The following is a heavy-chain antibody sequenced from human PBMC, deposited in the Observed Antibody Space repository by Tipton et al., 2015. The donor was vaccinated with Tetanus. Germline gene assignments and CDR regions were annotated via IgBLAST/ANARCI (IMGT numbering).Heavy chain of an antibody. V-gene: IGHV1-69*01. J-gene: IGHJ6*01. Sequence: QSGPEVKKPGSSVKVSCKASGDTFSSYAISWMRQAPGQGLEWMGGIIPSLGSTTYAPKFQGRITITADEVTTTAYMEVSSLTSEDTAVFYCARGGGYLGIYYYYAMDVWGQGTTVTVSS. CDR2: IIPSLGST. CDR3: ARGGGYLGIYYYYAMDV. D-gene: IGHD1-26*01. CDR1: GDTFSSYA.